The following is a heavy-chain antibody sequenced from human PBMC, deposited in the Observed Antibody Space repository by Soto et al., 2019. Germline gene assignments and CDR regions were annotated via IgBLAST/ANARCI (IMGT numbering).Heavy chain of an antibody. CDR2: IYYSGST. D-gene: IGHD4-17*01. V-gene: IGHV4-39*01. J-gene: IGHJ4*02. Sequence: PSETLSLTCTVSGGSISSSSYYWGWIRQPPGKGLEWIGSIYYSGSTYYNPSLKSRVTISVDTSKNQFSLKLSSVTAADTAVYYCASWPTHDYGDYFDYWGQGTLVTVSS. CDR3: ASWPTHDYGDYFDY. CDR1: GGSISSSSYY.